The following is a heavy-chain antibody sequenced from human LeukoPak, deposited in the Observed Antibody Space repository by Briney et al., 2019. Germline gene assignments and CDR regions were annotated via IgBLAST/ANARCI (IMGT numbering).Heavy chain of an antibody. Sequence: PGGSLRLSCAASGFTFSSYWMSWVRQAPGKGLEWVANIKQDGSEKYYVDSVKGRFTISRDNAKNSLYLQMNSLRAEDTAVYYCARSSSITGTTFPDAFDIWGQGTMVTVSS. D-gene: IGHD1-7*01. CDR1: GFTFSSYW. V-gene: IGHV3-7*01. J-gene: IGHJ3*02. CDR3: ARSSSITGTTFPDAFDI. CDR2: IKQDGSEK.